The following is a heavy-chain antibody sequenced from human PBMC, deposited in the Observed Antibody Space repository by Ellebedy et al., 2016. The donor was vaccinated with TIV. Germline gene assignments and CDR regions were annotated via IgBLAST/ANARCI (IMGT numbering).Heavy chain of an antibody. Sequence: SGPTLVKPTQTLTLTCTCSGFSLSTSGMCVSWLRQPPGKALDWLARIDWDADRFYSTSLKTRLTISKDTSKNQVVLTMTNMDPVETATYYCERTYYGAYTGTYYFDYWGQGTLVTVSS. D-gene: IGHD4-17*01. CDR2: IDWDADR. CDR3: ERTYYGAYTGTYYFDY. CDR1: GFSLSTSGMC. V-gene: IGHV2-70*17. J-gene: IGHJ4*02.